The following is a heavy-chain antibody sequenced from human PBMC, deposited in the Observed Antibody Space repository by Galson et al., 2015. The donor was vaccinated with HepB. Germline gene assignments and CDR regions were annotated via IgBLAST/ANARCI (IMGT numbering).Heavy chain of an antibody. CDR1: GFTFTDYA. CDR2: LTGSGDNT. J-gene: IGHJ4*02. Sequence: SLRLSCAASGFTFTDYAMNWVRQAPGKGLEWVSSLTGSGDNTYYADSVKGRFAISRDNSKNTVYLDMTSLRAEDTALYYCAKIVRPTGGKYYFDYWGQGALVTVSS. CDR3: AKIVRPTGGKYYFDY. D-gene: IGHD1-26*01. V-gene: IGHV3-23*01.